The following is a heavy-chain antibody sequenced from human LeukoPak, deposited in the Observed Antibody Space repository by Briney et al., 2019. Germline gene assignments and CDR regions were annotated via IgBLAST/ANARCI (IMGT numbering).Heavy chain of an antibody. CDR3: ARPGRGGIYFFDF. J-gene: IGHJ4*02. D-gene: IGHD2-21*01. Sequence: ASVKVSCKASGYAFSRYAMNWVRQAPGQGLEWVGWINTATGDPTYAQGFTGRFVFSLDTSVSTAYLQISSLKAEDTAVYFCARPGRGGIYFFDFWGQGTLVTVSS. V-gene: IGHV7-4-1*02. CDR2: INTATGDP. CDR1: GYAFSRYA.